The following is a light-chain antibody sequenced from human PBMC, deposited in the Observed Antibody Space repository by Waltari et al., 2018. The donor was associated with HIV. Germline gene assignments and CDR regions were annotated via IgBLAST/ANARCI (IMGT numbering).Light chain of an antibody. CDR2: EVS. CDR3: SSYKNSNTLV. J-gene: IGLJ2*01. V-gene: IGLV2-14*01. CDR1: SNDVGGYNY. Sequence: QSALTQPAPVSGSAGQSITTSSTGPSNDVGGYNYVPWYQQHPGKAPKLMIYEVSNRPSGVSNRFSGSKSGNTASLTISGLQTEDEADYYCSSYKNSNTLVFGGGTKLTVL.